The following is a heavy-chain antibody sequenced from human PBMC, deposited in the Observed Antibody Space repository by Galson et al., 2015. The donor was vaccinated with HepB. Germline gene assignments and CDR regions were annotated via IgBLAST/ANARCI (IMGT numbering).Heavy chain of an antibody. D-gene: IGHD3-10*01. Sequence: SLRLSCAASGFTFSSYTMNWVRQAPGKGLESVSYISSTGTTMYYADSAKGRFTISRDNAQNSLYLQMNSLRDEDTAVYYCARVYFGSGSSSAYWYFDVWGKGTTVTVSS. J-gene: IGHJ6*03. CDR2: ISSTGTTM. CDR1: GFTFSSYT. V-gene: IGHV3-48*02. CDR3: ARVYFGSGSSSAYWYFDV.